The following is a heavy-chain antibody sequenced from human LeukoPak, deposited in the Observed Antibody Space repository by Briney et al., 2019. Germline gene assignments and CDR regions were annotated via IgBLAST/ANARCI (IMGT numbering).Heavy chain of an antibody. J-gene: IGHJ3*02. CDR3: ARDLTTVVTRDAFDI. V-gene: IGHV1-8*01. CDR2: MNPNSGNT. CDR1: GYTFTSYD. D-gene: IGHD4-23*01. Sequence: ASVKVSCKASGYTFTSYDINWVRQATGQGLEWMGWMNPNSGNTGYAQKFQGRVTMTRNTSISTAYMELSSLRSEDTAVYYCARDLTTVVTRDAFDIWGQRTMVTVSS.